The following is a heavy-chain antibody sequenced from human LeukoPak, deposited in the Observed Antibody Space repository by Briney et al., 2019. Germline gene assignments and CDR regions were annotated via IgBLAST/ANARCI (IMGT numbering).Heavy chain of an antibody. CDR2: IYTSGST. V-gene: IGHV4-4*07. CDR3: ARQPPQYYGMDV. CDR1: GGSFSNYY. Sequence: SSETLSLTCTVSGGSFSNYYWSWIRQPAGKGLEWIGRIYTSGSTNYNPSVKSRVTMSVDTSNNQFSLKLTSVTAADTAVHYCARQPPQYYGMDVWGQGTTVTVSS. J-gene: IGHJ6*02. D-gene: IGHD1-14*01.